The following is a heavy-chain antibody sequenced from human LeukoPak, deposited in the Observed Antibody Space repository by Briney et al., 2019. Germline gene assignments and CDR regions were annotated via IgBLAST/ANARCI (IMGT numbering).Heavy chain of an antibody. CDR3: AREMGYSSGWGRYYYYYYGMDV. Sequence: ASVKVSCKASGYTFTSYDINWVRQATGQGLEWMGWMNPNSGNTGYAQKFQGRVTMTRNTSISTAYMELSSLRSGDTAVYYCAREMGYSSGWGRYYYYYYGMDVWGQGTTVTVSS. J-gene: IGHJ6*02. D-gene: IGHD6-19*01. CDR1: GYTFTSYD. V-gene: IGHV1-8*01. CDR2: MNPNSGNT.